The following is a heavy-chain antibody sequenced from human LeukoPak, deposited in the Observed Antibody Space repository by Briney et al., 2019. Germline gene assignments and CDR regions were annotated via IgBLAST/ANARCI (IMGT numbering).Heavy chain of an antibody. CDR1: GFTFSSYG. V-gene: IGHV3-23*01. D-gene: IGHD5-18*01. J-gene: IGHJ4*02. Sequence: GGTLRLSCAASGFTFSSYGMSWVRQAPGKGLEWVSAISGSGGSTYYADSVKGRFTISRDNSKNTLYLQMNSLRAEDTAVYYCARDTTAMVTISSPDFDYWGQGTLVTVSS. CDR3: ARDTTAMVTISSPDFDY. CDR2: ISGSGGST.